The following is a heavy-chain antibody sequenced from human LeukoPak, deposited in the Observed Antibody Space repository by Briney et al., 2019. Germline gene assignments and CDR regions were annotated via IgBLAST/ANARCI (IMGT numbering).Heavy chain of an antibody. Sequence: ASVKVSCKASGYTFTSYGICWVRQAPGQGLEWMGWISAYNGNTNYAQKLQGRVTMTTDTSTSTAYMELRSLRSDDTAVYYCARDPRFTLRGQLAGSAFDIWGQGTMVTVSS. CDR3: ARDPRFTLRGQLAGSAFDI. V-gene: IGHV1-18*01. CDR1: GYTFTSYG. CDR2: ISAYNGNT. D-gene: IGHD6-13*01. J-gene: IGHJ3*02.